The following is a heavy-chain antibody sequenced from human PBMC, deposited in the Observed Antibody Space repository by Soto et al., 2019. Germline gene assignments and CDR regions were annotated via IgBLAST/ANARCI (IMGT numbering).Heavy chain of an antibody. J-gene: IGHJ4*02. V-gene: IGHV3-30*03. Sequence: QVQLVESGGGVVQPGRSLRLSCAASGFPFTSYGMHWVREGPDKGLEWVAIISYDGSDKYYADSVKGRFTISRDNSKNTLYLQMNSLRPEDTALYYCVGGQYYFDYRGQGILVSVSS. CDR2: ISYDGSDK. CDR3: VGGQYYFDY. CDR1: GFPFTSYG. D-gene: IGHD3-10*01.